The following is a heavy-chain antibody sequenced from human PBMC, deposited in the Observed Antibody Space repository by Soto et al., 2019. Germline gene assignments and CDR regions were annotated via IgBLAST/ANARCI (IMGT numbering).Heavy chain of an antibody. Sequence: PSETLSLTCTVSGASITTYYWSWFRQPPGQGLESLGFIYHTGVTNSNPSLRGRLSISIDTAKNQFSLKLSSVTSADTAIYYCARTARVPDFWGPGILVTVSS. CDR3: ARTARVPDF. CDR2: IYHTGVT. V-gene: IGHV4-59*01. D-gene: IGHD2-2*01. J-gene: IGHJ4*02. CDR1: GASITTYY.